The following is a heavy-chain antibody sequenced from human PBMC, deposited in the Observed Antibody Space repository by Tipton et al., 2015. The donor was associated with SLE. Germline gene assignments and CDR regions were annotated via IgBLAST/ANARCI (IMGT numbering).Heavy chain of an antibody. V-gene: IGHV3-23*01. CDR1: GFTFSSYA. D-gene: IGHD4-17*01. J-gene: IGHJ4*02. Sequence: SLRLSCAASGFTFSSYAMSWVRQAPGKGLEWVSSISGSGGNTYSADSVKGRFTISRDNSKNTLYLQMNSLRAGDTAVYYCAKGDNGYGDYFYSWDWGQGALVTVSS. CDR2: ISGSGGNT. CDR3: AKGDNGYGDYFYSWD.